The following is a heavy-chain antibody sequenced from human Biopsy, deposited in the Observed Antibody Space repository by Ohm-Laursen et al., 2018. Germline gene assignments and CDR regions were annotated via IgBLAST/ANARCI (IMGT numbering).Heavy chain of an antibody. Sequence: SDTLSLTCTVSGDSISSYYWSWTRQPAGKGLEWIGRIYSSGSTNYNPSLKGRVTMSVDTSKNQFSLILSSMTAADTAVYYCAREPRIAAVAYFDPWGQGTLVTVSS. J-gene: IGHJ5*02. D-gene: IGHD6-13*01. V-gene: IGHV4-4*07. CDR2: IYSSGST. CDR3: AREPRIAAVAYFDP. CDR1: GDSISSYY.